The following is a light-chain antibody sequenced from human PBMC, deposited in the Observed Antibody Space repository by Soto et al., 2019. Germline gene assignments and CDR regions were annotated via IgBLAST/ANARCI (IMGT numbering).Light chain of an antibody. Sequence: LSQPASLSGSPGQPITISCTGTISDIGAYTSVSWYQQHPGKAPKVMIYEVSKRPSGVSNRFSGSKSGNTASLTISGLQGEDEAHYYCSSYTSDNRSYVFGTGTKVTVL. CDR1: ISDIGAYTS. CDR2: EVS. CDR3: SSYTSDNRSYV. V-gene: IGLV2-14*01. J-gene: IGLJ1*01.